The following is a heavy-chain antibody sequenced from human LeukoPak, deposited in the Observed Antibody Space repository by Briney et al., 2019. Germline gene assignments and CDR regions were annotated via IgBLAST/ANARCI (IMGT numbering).Heavy chain of an antibody. CDR3: AREGSYCVGGDCYSFDF. Sequence: ASVKVSCKASGYRFISNYIQWVRQAPGLGPEWVGWMHPGNGNTRYAEKFQGSVTMTRDTSINTAYLDLNSLRSDDTAVYYCAREGSYCVGGDCYSFDFWGQGTLITVSS. CDR1: GYRFISNY. V-gene: IGHV1-2*02. J-gene: IGHJ4*02. CDR2: MHPGNGNT. D-gene: IGHD2-21*02.